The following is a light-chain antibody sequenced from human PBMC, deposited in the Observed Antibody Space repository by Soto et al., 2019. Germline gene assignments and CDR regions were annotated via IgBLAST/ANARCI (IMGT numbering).Light chain of an antibody. V-gene: IGKV3-20*01. J-gene: IGKJ5*01. Sequence: EIVLTQSPGTLSLSPGERATLSCRASQTVSSRYFAWYQQKPGQAPRLLIYGASDRATGTPDRFSGSGSGTDFTLTISRLEAEDFAVYYCQQYGSPGITFGQGTRLETK. CDR2: GAS. CDR1: QTVSSRY. CDR3: QQYGSPGIT.